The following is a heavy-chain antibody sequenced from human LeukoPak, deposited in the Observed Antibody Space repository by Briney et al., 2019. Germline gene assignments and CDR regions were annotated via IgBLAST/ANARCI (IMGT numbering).Heavy chain of an antibody. V-gene: IGHV4-4*08. J-gene: IGHJ6*03. CDR1: GGSISSYY. CDR3: ARGSSSAYYMDV. Sequence: SETLSLTCTVSGGSISSYYWSWIRQPPGKGLEWIGYIYTSGSTNYNPSLKSRVTISVDTSKNQFSLKLSSVTAADTAVYYCARGSSSAYYMDVWGKGTTVTVSS. D-gene: IGHD6-6*01. CDR2: IYTSGST.